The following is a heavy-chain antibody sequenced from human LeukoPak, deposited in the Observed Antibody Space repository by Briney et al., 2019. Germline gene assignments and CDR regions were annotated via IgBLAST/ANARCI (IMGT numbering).Heavy chain of an antibody. CDR3: AKEASDYYYYMDV. D-gene: IGHD2-21*01. V-gene: IGHV3-9*01. J-gene: IGHJ6*03. CDR1: GFNFEDFA. Sequence: GGSLRLSCAASGFNFEDFAMHWVRQAPGKGLEWVSFINFNSGSVAYVDSVKGRFTISRDNANNSLYLQMNSLRAEDTAVYYCAKEASDYYYYMDVWGKGTTVTVSS. CDR2: INFNSGSV.